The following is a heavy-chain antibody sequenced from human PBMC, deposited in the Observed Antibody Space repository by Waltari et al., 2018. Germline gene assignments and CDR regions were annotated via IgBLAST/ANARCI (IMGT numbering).Heavy chain of an antibody. CDR3: ARDYDQDWFDP. CDR1: GGSVSDFY. CDR2: IHIRGRT. D-gene: IGHD3-22*01. V-gene: IGHV4-4*07. J-gene: IGHJ5*02. Sequence: QVQLQESGPGLVRPSETLSLTCTVSGGSVSDFYWTWIRQPAGGGLEWIGRIHIRGRTDYHPSLKSRVSMSVDTSKNQFSLKLSSVTAADTAVYYCARDYDQDWFDPWGQGTLVTVSS.